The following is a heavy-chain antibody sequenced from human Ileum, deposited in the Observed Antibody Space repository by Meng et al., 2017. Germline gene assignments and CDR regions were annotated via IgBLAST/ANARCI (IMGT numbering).Heavy chain of an antibody. CDR1: GASVTTSHYQ. Sequence: QVQLPESGPGRVRPSETLSLICTVPGASVTTSHYQWGWIRQPPGKGLEWIGYASTNYNPSLKSRLTISLDTSKNQVSLKLTSVTAADTAVYYCARDHWGSLDYWGQGILVTVSS. D-gene: IGHD7-27*01. CDR2: AST. J-gene: IGHJ4*02. CDR3: ARDHWGSLDY. V-gene: IGHV4-61*01.